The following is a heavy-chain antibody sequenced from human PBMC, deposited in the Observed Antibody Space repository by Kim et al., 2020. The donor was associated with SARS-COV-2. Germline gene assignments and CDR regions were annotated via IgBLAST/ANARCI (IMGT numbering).Heavy chain of an antibody. CDR1: GFTFSNVW. J-gene: IGHJ6*02. CDR2: IKTKADGGRT. CDR3: ATDPMVRGIIGADGKYYGMDV. D-gene: IGHD3-10*01. Sequence: GGSLRLSCAASGFTFSNVWMSWVRQAPGKGLEWVGRIKTKADGGRTHYAAPAKGRFTISRDDSKNTLYLQMNSLKTEDTVVYYCATDPMVRGIIGADGKYYGMDVWGQGTTVTVSS. V-gene: IGHV3-15*01.